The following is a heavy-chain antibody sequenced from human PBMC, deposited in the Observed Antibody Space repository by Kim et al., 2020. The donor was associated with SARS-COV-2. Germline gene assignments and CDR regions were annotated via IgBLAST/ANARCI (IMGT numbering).Heavy chain of an antibody. Sequence: GASLKISCKGSGYSFTSYWISWVRQMPGKGLEWMGRIDPSDSYTNYSPSFQGHVTISADKSISTAYLQWSSLKASDTAMYYCARLAAYYYDSSGYPARAFDIWGQGTMVTVSS. J-gene: IGHJ3*02. CDR2: IDPSDSYT. CDR1: GYSFTSYW. CDR3: ARLAAYYYDSSGYPARAFDI. D-gene: IGHD3-22*01. V-gene: IGHV5-10-1*01.